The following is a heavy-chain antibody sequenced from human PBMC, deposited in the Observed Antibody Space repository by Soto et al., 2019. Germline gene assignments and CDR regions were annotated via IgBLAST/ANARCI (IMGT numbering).Heavy chain of an antibody. CDR1: GFTFSYYE. V-gene: IGHV3-48*03. J-gene: IGHJ6*02. CDR3: ARYSVYSGTYGLDV. CDR2: ISSSGSTI. D-gene: IGHD2-21*01. Sequence: GGSLRLSCAASGFTFSYYEMNWVRQAPGKGLEWVSYISSSGSTINYADSVKGRFTISRDNAKNSLYLQMNSLRAEDTAIYYCARYSVYSGTYGLDVWGQGXTVTVSS.